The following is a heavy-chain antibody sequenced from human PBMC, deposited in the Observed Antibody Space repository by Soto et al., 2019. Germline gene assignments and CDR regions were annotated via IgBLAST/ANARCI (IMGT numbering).Heavy chain of an antibody. Sequence: PGGSLRLSCAATGFTFSFYGMTWVRQSPGKGLEWVSAVTANGGSTYSADSVKGRFTISRDNSKNTLFLQMNSLRAEDTAVYYCASLGVGDWANYYYYYGMDVWGQGTTVTVSS. CDR1: GFTFSFYG. V-gene: IGHV3-23*01. D-gene: IGHD2-21*02. CDR3: ASLGVGDWANYYYYYGMDV. J-gene: IGHJ6*02. CDR2: VTANGGST.